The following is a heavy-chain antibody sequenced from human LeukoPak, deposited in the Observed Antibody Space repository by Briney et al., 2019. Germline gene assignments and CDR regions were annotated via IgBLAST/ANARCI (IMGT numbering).Heavy chain of an antibody. V-gene: IGHV4-34*01. D-gene: IGHD3-16*01. CDR2: INHSGST. CDR1: GGSFSGYY. J-gene: IGHJ4*02. CDR3: ASLRRGELYSLGY. Sequence: SETLSLTCAVYGGSFSGYYWSWIRQPPGKGPEWIGEINHSGSTNYNPSLKSRVTISVGTSKNQFSLKLSSVTAADTAVYYCASLRRGELYSLGYWGQGTLVTVSS.